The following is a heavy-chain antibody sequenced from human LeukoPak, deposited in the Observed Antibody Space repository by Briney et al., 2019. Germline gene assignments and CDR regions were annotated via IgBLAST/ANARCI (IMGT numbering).Heavy chain of an antibody. CDR3: AIWASDNY. CDR2: MDPSGSQK. J-gene: IGHJ4*02. CDR1: GFTFNRSW. V-gene: IGHV3-7*01. Sequence: GESLRLSCAASGFTFNRSWMNWDRQAPGKGLEWVANMDPSGSQKRYVDSVKGRFTISRDNPGTSLYLEMNGLRTEDTAIYYCAIWASDNYWGQGTLVTVSS. D-gene: IGHD7-27*01.